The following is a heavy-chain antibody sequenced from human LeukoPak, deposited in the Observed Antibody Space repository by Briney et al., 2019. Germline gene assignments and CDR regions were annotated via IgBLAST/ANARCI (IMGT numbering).Heavy chain of an antibody. Sequence: GGSLRLSCAASGFTFSSYGMHWVRQAPGKGLEGVAVIWYDGSNKYYADSVKGRFTISRDNSKNTLYLQMNSLRAEDTAVYYCARDDRSSISCYHNWFDPWGQGTLVTVSS. V-gene: IGHV3-33*01. CDR2: IWYDGSNK. J-gene: IGHJ5*02. CDR1: GFTFSSYG. D-gene: IGHD2-2*01. CDR3: ARDDRSSISCYHNWFDP.